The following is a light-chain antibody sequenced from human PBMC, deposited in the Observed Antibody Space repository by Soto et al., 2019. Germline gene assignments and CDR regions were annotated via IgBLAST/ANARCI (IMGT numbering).Light chain of an antibody. V-gene: IGKV3-15*01. CDR1: QSVGIN. Sequence: DIVMTQSPATLSVSPGERATFSCRASQSVGINLAWYQHKPGQAPRLLIRAASIRATGIPVRFSGSGSGTDFTLTISSLQSEEFAVYYCQQYNDWPWTFGQGTKVEIK. J-gene: IGKJ1*01. CDR2: AAS. CDR3: QQYNDWPWT.